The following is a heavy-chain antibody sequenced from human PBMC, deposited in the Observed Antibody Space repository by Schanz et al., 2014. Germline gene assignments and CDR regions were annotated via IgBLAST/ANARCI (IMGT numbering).Heavy chain of an antibody. CDR2: ISVYHGHT. J-gene: IGHJ6*02. Sequence: QVQLVQSGGEVKKPGASATVSCKASGYTFNNHGISWVRQAPGQGLEWMGWISVYHGHTNYAEKVHGRVTMTTDTSTSTAYMELRSLISDDTAVYYGVRDAGWAFGDYHGMDVWGQGPSVTVSS. D-gene: IGHD3-10*01. V-gene: IGHV1-18*01. CDR3: VRDAGWAFGDYHGMDV. CDR1: GYTFNNHG.